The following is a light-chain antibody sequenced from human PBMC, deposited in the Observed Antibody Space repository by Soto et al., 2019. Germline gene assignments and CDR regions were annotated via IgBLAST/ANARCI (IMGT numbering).Light chain of an antibody. J-gene: IGKJ5*01. CDR3: QQYNNWPPIT. CDR2: GAS. Sequence: EIVMTQSPATLSVSPGETATLSCRASQSVSSNLAWYQQKPGQAPRLLIYGASSRVTGIPGRFSGSGSGTEFTLTISRLQSEDFAVYYCQQYNNWPPITFGPGTRLYTK. CDR1: QSVSSN. V-gene: IGKV3-15*01.